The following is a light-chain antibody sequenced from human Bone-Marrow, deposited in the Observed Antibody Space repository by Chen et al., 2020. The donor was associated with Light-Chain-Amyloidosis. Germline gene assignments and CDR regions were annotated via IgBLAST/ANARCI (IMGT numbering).Light chain of an antibody. Sequence: SYELTQPPSVSVSPGQTARITCSGDDLPTKYAYWYQKKPGQAPVLVIHRDTERPSGISVRFSGSSSGTTATLTISGVQAEDEADYHCQSADSSGTYEVIFGGGTKLTVL. CDR1: DLPTKY. V-gene: IGLV3-25*03. CDR2: RDT. CDR3: QSADSSGTYEVI. J-gene: IGLJ2*01.